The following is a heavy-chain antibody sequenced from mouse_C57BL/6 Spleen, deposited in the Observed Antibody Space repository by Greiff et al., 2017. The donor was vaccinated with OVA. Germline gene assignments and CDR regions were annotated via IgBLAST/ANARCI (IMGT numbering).Heavy chain of an antibody. CDR2: INPYNGGT. Sequence: VHVKQSGPVLVKPGASVKMSCKASGYTFTDYYMNWVKQSHGKSLEWIGVINPYNGGTSYNQKFKGKATLTVDKSSSTAYMELNSLTSEDSAVYYCATAGGYFDVWGTGTTVTVSS. CDR3: ATAGGYFDV. CDR1: GYTFTDYY. J-gene: IGHJ1*03. V-gene: IGHV1-19*01.